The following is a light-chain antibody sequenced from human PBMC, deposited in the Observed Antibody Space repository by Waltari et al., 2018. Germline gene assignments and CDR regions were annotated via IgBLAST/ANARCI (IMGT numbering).Light chain of an antibody. CDR2: DVS. Sequence: QSALTQPPSVSGPPGQSVTIPCTGSSSDVGSHDRVSWYKQPPGTAPNLMIYDVSNRPSGVPDRFSGSRSGNTASLTISGLQAEDEADYYCGSYTSSSTFVFGTGTKVTVL. V-gene: IGLV2-18*02. CDR1: SSDVGSHDR. CDR3: GSYTSSSTFV. J-gene: IGLJ1*01.